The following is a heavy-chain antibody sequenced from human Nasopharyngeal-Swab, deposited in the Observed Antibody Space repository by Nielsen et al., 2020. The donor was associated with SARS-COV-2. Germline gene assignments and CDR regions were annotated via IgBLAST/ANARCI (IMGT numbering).Heavy chain of an antibody. D-gene: IGHD3-3*02. CDR1: GFTFSSYW. CDR2: IKQDGSEK. V-gene: IGHV3-7*01. J-gene: IGHJ4*02. Sequence: GESLKISCAASGFTFSSYWMSWVRQAPGKGLEWVANIKQDGSEKYYVDSVKGRFTISRDNAKNSLYLQMNSLRAEDTAVYYCARDSIALFDYWGQGTLVTASS. CDR3: ARDSIALFDY.